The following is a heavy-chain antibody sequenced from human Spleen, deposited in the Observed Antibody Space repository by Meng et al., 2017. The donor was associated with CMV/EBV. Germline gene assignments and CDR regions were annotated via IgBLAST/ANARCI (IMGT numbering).Heavy chain of an antibody. CDR2: IDIAGGRT. V-gene: IGHV3-23*01. CDR1: GATFTNHG. CDR3: TKDRATRHCSASNCYVFVY. D-gene: IGHD2-2*01. J-gene: IGHJ4*02. Sequence: GGSLRLSCADSGATFTNHGMSWVRQAPGKGLEWVSSIDIAGGRTHYADSAKGRFTISRDNSKNTLFLQMNSLRAEDTAVYFCTKDRATRHCSASNCYVFVYWGQGTLVTVSS.